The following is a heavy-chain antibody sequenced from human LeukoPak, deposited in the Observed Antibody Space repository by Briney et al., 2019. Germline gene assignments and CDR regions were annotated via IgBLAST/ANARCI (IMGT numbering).Heavy chain of an antibody. CDR3: AKSLSSFTYGDYYYYGMDV. Sequence: GGSLRLSCAASGFTFDDYAMQWVRQAPGKGLEWVSGISWNSGSIGYADSVKGRFTISRDNAKNSLYLQMNSLRAEDTALYYCAKSLSSFTYGDYYYYGMDVWGQGTTVTVSS. D-gene: IGHD4-17*01. CDR1: GFTFDDYA. CDR2: ISWNSGSI. J-gene: IGHJ6*02. V-gene: IGHV3-9*01.